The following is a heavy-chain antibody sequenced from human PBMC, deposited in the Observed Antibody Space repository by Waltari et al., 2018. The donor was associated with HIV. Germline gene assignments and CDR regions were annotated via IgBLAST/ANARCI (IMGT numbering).Heavy chain of an antibody. J-gene: IGHJ3*02. CDR3: ARGDIVVVPAAINAFDI. Sequence: QVQLQQWGAGLLKPSETLSPTCAVYGGSFSGYYWRWIRQPPGKGLEWIGEINHSGSTNYNPSLKSRVTISVDTSKNQFSLKLSSVTAADTAVYYCARGDIVVVPAAINAFDIWGQGTMVTVSS. D-gene: IGHD2-2*01. CDR2: INHSGST. V-gene: IGHV4-34*01. CDR1: GGSFSGYY.